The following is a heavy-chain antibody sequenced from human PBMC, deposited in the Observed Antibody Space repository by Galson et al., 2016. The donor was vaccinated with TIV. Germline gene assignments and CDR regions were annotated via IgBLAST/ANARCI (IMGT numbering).Heavy chain of an antibody. CDR2: IIPLFGEA. CDR1: GDTFSSFV. Sequence: SVKVSCKASGDTFSSFVISWVRQAPGQGLEWMGGIIPLFGEAHCAQKFQGRVTISADESTSTVYMELSGLRSGDTAMYYCAKCRNTAMDTYYYYYGLDVWGQGTTVTVSS. D-gene: IGHD5-18*01. J-gene: IGHJ6*02. V-gene: IGHV1-69*13. CDR3: AKCRNTAMDTYYYYYGLDV.